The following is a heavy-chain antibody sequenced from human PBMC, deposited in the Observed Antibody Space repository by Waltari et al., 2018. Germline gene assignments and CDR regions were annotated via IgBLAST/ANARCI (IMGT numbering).Heavy chain of an antibody. D-gene: IGHD2-2*01. J-gene: IGHJ4*02. CDR2: TSNSGNST. CDR3: AKSTSLDS. CDR1: GFTFNNYV. Sequence: VQLLESGGGLVQPGGSLRLSCAASGFTFNNYVMNWVRQAPGKGLGGFPGTSNSGNSTSYADSVKGRFTISRDNSKNTLYLQMNSLRAEDTALYYCAKSTSLDSWGQGTLVTVSS. V-gene: IGHV3-23*01.